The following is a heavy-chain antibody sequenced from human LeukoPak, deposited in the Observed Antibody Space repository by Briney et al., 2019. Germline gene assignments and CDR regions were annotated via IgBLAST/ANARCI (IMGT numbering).Heavy chain of an antibody. Sequence: GGSLRLSCAASGFTFDDYAMHWVRQAPGKGLEWVSGISWNSGSIGYADSVKGRITISRDNPKNSLYLQMNSLRAEDTALYYCAKGRNYGPPDYWGQGTLVTVSS. J-gene: IGHJ4*02. CDR1: GFTFDDYA. CDR2: ISWNSGSI. CDR3: AKGRNYGPPDY. V-gene: IGHV3-9*01. D-gene: IGHD4-17*01.